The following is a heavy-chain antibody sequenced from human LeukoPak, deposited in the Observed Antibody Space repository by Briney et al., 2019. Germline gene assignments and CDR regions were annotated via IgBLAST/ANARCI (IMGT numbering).Heavy chain of an antibody. CDR3: AREKLGMVGWYFDL. Sequence: SETLSLTCTVSGYSISSGYYWGWIRQPPGKGLEWIGRIYTSGSTNYNPSLKSRVTISVDTSKNQFSLKLSSVTAADTAVYYCAREKLGMVGWYFDLWGRGTLVTVSS. V-gene: IGHV4-38-2*02. D-gene: IGHD7-27*01. J-gene: IGHJ2*01. CDR1: GYSISSGYY. CDR2: IYTSGST.